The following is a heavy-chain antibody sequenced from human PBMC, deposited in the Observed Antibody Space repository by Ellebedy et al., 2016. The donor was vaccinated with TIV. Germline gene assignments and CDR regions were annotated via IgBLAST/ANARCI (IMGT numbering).Heavy chain of an antibody. Sequence: GESLKISCAASGFTFITYSMHWVRQAPGKGLEWVAVISYDGSNKYYADSVKGRFTISRDNSKNTLYLQMNSLRAEDTAVYYCAREVWGYLTLDYWGQGTLVTVSS. J-gene: IGHJ4*02. V-gene: IGHV3-30*04. CDR2: ISYDGSNK. D-gene: IGHD3-16*01. CDR1: GFTFITYS. CDR3: AREVWGYLTLDY.